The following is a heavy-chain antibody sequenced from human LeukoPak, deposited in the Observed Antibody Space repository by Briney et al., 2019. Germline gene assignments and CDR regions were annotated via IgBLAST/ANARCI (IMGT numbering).Heavy chain of an antibody. CDR3: ARDFTNIRGGGYFDN. CDR1: GFTFSNYW. Sequence: PGGSLRLSCAASGFTFSNYWMSWVRQAPGTGLEWVANIKEDGSDEYYVDSVKGRFTISRNNAKNSLYLQMNSLRAEDTAVYHCARDFTNIRGGGYFDNWGQGTLVTVSS. D-gene: IGHD2-15*01. J-gene: IGHJ4*02. V-gene: IGHV3-7*05. CDR2: IKEDGSDE.